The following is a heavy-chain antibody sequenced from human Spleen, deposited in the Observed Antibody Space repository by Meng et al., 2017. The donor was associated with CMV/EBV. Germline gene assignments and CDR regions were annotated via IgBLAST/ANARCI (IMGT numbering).Heavy chain of an antibody. Sequence: GSLKISCKASGYTFIEYYMHWVRQAPGQGLEWMGWINPNSGGTKYAQKFQGRVTMTRDTSISTAYMELTSLRSDDTAVYYCARSRRWELPYYYFYGMDVWGQGTTVTVSS. D-gene: IGHD1-26*01. CDR3: ARSRRWELPYYYFYGMDV. J-gene: IGHJ6*02. CDR1: GYTFIEYY. CDR2: INPNSGGT. V-gene: IGHV1-2*02.